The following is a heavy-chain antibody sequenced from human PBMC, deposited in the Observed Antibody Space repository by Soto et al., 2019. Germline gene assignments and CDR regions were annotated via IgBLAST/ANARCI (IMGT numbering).Heavy chain of an antibody. CDR2: ISNSGTTM. D-gene: IGHD6-19*01. V-gene: IGHV3-11*01. CDR3: AIDRQPDRWLGLAD. Sequence: QVHLVESGGDLVKPGGSLRLSCAASGFSFSDHYMSWIRQAPGKSLEWLSCISNSGTTMYYADSVKGRFTISRDNAKTSVYLQMNSLRVDDTAVYYCAIDRQPDRWLGLADWGQGTLVIVSS. J-gene: IGHJ4*02. CDR1: GFSFSDHY.